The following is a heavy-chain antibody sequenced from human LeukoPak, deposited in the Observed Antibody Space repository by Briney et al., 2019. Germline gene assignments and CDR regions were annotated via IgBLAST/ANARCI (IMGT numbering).Heavy chain of an antibody. CDR2: IKQDGSEE. V-gene: IGHV3-7*01. CDR1: GFTFSSYW. CDR3: ARLGQSNYDFWGGYYIGERMYYFDY. Sequence: GGSLRLSCAASGFTFSSYWMSWVRQAPGKGLEWVANIKQDGSEEYYVDSVKGRFTISRDNAKNSLYLQMNSLRAEDTAVYYCARLGQSNYDFWGGYYIGERMYYFDYWGQGTLVTVSS. D-gene: IGHD3-3*01. J-gene: IGHJ4*02.